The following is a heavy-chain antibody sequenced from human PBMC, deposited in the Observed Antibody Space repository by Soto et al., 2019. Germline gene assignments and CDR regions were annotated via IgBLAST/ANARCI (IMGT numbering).Heavy chain of an antibody. CDR3: ARTRQGWFQRWFDP. D-gene: IGHD6-19*01. CDR2: ILSNDEK. J-gene: IGHJ5*02. V-gene: IGHV2-26*01. CDR1: GLSLSNAEMG. Sequence: SGPTLVNPTETLTLTCTVSGLSLSNAEMGVSWIRQPPGRALEWLAHILSNDEKYYSTSLMNRLTISKDASKSQVVLTMIDMDPVDTATYYWARTRQGWFQRWFDPWGQGTLVTVSS.